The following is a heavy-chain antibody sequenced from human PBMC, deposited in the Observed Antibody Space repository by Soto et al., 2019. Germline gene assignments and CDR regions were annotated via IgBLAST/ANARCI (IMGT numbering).Heavy chain of an antibody. J-gene: IGHJ5*02. D-gene: IGHD6-19*01. CDR2: INAGNGNT. Sequence: ASVKVSCKASGYTFTSYAMHWVRQAPGQRLEWMGWINAGNGNTKYSQKFQGRVTITADESTSTAYMELSSLRSEDTAVYYCASLTVAGDNWFDPWGQGTLVTVSS. CDR3: ASLTVAGDNWFDP. V-gene: IGHV1-3*01. CDR1: GYTFTSYA.